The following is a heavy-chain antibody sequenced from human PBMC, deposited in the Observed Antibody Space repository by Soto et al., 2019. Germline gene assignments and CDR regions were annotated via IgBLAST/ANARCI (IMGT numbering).Heavy chain of an antibody. D-gene: IGHD6-25*01. CDR1: GFTFSNAW. J-gene: IGHJ6*02. Sequence: EVQLVESGGGLVKPGGSLRLSCAASGFTFSNAWMNWVRQAPGKGLEWVGRIKSKTDGGTTDYAAPVKGRFTISRDDSXDXLXXQMNSRNTEDTAVYYCPTRIAAAVWLYCYYYGLDVWGQGTTVTVSS. V-gene: IGHV3-15*07. CDR2: IKSKTDGGTT. CDR3: PTRIAAAVWLYCYYYGLDV.